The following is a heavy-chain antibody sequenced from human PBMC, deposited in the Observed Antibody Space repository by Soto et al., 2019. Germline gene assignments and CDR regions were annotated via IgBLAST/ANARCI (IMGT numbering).Heavy chain of an antibody. CDR1: GFTFSSYA. V-gene: IGHV3-23*01. J-gene: IGHJ5*02. CDR2: ISGSGGST. CDR3: AKDSGIVVVPAAGGTWFDP. Sequence: GGSLRLSCAASGFTFSSYAMSWVRQAPGKGLEWVSAISGSGGSTYYADSVKGRFTISRDNSKNTLYLQMNSLRAEETAVYYCAKDSGIVVVPAAGGTWFDPGGQGTLVTVSS. D-gene: IGHD2-2*01.